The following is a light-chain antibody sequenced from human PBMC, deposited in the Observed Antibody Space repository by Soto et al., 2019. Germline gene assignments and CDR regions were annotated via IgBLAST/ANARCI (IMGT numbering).Light chain of an antibody. CDR3: GSWDSSLSAYV. CDR1: STNIGGNS. V-gene: IGLV1-51*01. Sequence: VLTQPPAVPAAPGQKVTISCSGNSTNIGGNSVSWYQQLPGTAPKLLIYDDNKRPSGIPDRFSGSKSGTSATLGITGFQTGDEADYYCGSWDSSLSAYVFGTGTKGTGL. CDR2: DDN. J-gene: IGLJ1*01.